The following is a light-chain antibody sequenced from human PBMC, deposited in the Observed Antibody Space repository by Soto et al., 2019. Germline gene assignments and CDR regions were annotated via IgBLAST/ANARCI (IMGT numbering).Light chain of an antibody. Sequence: QSVLTQPASVSGSPGQSITISCTGTSSDVGGYKLVSWYQQHPGKAPKVLLYEGSERPSGVSGFSGSKSGNTASLTISGLQAEDEADYYCCSYAGSTTWVFGGGTKLTVL. CDR1: SSDVGGYKL. CDR2: EGS. V-gene: IGLV2-23*01. CDR3: CSYAGSTTWV. J-gene: IGLJ3*02.